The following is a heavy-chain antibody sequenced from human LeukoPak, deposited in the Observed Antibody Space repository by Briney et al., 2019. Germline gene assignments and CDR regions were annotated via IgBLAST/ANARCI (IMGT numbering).Heavy chain of an antibody. D-gene: IGHD3-10*01. V-gene: IGHV1-18*01. CDR3: ARDDLRSTMVRGVPGGFDP. CDR2: ISAYNGNT. J-gene: IGHJ5*02. CDR1: GYTFTSYG. Sequence: GASVKVSCKASGYTFTSYGISWVRQAPGQGLEWMGWISAYNGNTNYAQKLQGRVTMTTDTSTSTAYMELRSLRSDDTAVYYCARDDLRSTMVRGVPGGFDPWGQGTLVTVSS.